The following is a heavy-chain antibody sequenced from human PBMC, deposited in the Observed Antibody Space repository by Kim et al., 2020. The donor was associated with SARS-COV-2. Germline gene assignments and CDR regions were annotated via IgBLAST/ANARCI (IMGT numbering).Heavy chain of an antibody. V-gene: IGHV1-69*13. D-gene: IGHD2-2*01. CDR2: IIPIFGTA. J-gene: IGHJ3*02. CDR3: ARDIPGYCSSTSCPDAFDI. CDR1: GGTFSSYA. Sequence: SVKVSCKASGGTFSSYAISWVRQAPGQGLEWMGGIIPIFGTANYAQKFQGRVTITADESTSTAYMELSSLRSEDTAVYYCARDIPGYCSSTSCPDAFDIWGQGTMVTVSS.